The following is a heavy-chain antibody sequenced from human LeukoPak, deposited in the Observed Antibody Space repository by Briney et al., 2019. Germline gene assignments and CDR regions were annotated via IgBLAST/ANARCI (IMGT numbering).Heavy chain of an antibody. J-gene: IGHJ4*02. Sequence: PSETLSLTCTVSGGSISGYYGSWIRQPPGKGLEWIGYIYYSGSTNYNPSLKGRVTLSVDTSKNQFSLKLTSVTAADTAVYYCARGYYDSSGYYLAAYWGQGTLVTVSS. CDR2: IYYSGST. CDR3: ARGYYDSSGYYLAAY. CDR1: GGSISGYY. D-gene: IGHD3-22*01. V-gene: IGHV4-59*01.